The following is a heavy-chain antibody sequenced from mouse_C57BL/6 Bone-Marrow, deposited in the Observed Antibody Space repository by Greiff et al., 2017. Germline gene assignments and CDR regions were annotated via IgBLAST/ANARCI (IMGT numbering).Heavy chain of an antibody. D-gene: IGHD1-1*01. Sequence: VQLHQSGAELVKQGVSVKLSCTASGLNIHDHSIHWVKQRTEQGLEWIGRIDPEDGEIKYAPKFQDKATTTADTSPNTAHLELSRLTSEETAVYYCTRARIYDGTNFWGQGTTRNGSS. V-gene: IGHV14-2*01. CDR3: TRARIYDGTNF. CDR2: IDPEDGEI. CDR1: GLNIHDHS. J-gene: IGHJ2*01.